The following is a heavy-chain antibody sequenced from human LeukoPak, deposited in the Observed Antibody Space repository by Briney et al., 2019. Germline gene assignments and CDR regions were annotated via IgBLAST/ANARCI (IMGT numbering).Heavy chain of an antibody. J-gene: IGHJ4*02. CDR1: GGTFSSYA. Sequence: ASVKVSCKASGGTFSSYAISWARQAPGQGLEWMGGIIPIFGTANYAQKFQGRVTITTDESTSTAYMELSSLRSEDTAVYYCARGPTDYGGNIFDYWGQGTLVTVFS. CDR3: ARGPTDYGGNIFDY. V-gene: IGHV1-69*05. D-gene: IGHD4-23*01. CDR2: IIPIFGTA.